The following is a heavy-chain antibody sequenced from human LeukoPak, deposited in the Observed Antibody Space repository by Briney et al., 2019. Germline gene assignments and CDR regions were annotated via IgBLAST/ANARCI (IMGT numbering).Heavy chain of an antibody. J-gene: IGHJ4*02. V-gene: IGHV1-2*02. CDR2: INPNSGGT. CDR1: GHTFTGYY. D-gene: IGHD3-16*02. CDR3: ASSRTMITFGGVIVPLDY. Sequence: GASVKVSCKASGHTFTGYYMHWGRQAPGQGLEGMGWINPNSGGTNYEQKLHGRVTMTRATDISTAYMELSRLRADDTAVYYCASSRTMITFGGVIVPLDYWGQGTLVTVSS.